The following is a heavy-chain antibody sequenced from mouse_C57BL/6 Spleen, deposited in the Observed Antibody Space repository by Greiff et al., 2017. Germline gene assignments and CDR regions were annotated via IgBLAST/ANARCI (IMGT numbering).Heavy chain of an antibody. D-gene: IGHD2-12*01. J-gene: IGHJ2*01. V-gene: IGHV5-4*03. CDR2: ISDGGSYT. CDR3: ATSSYDGYYFDY. Sequence: EVKLVESGGGLVKPGGSLKLSCAASGFTFSSYAMSWVRQTPEKRLEWVATISDGGSYTYYPDNVKGRFTISRDNAKNNLYLQMSHLQSEDTAMYYCATSSYDGYYFDYWGQGTTLTVSS. CDR1: GFTFSSYA.